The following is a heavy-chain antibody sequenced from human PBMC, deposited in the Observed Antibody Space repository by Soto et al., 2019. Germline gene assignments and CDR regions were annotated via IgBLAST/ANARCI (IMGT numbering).Heavy chain of an antibody. J-gene: IGHJ6*02. CDR1: GYTFTSYG. D-gene: IGHD3-3*01. Sequence: QVQLVQSGAEVKKPGASVKVSCKASGYTFTSYGISWVRQSPGQGLEWMGWISAYNGNTNYAEKLQGRVTMTTDTYSSTAYMELRSLRSDDTAVYYCARSQYYHFWSGYPMDVWGQGTTVTVSS. V-gene: IGHV1-18*01. CDR2: ISAYNGNT. CDR3: ARSQYYHFWSGYPMDV.